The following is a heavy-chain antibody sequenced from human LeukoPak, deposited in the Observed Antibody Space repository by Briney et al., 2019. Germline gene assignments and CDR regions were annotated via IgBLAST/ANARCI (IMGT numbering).Heavy chain of an antibody. D-gene: IGHD3-16*02. CDR2: ISSSGSTI. CDR3: ARGSRELSYYYYMDV. Sequence: GGSLRLSCAASGFTFSDYYMSWIRQAPGKGLEWVSYISSSGSTIYYADSVKGRFTISRDNAKNSLYLQMNSLRAEDTAVYYCARGSRELSYYYYMDVWGKGTTVTVSS. V-gene: IGHV3-11*04. J-gene: IGHJ6*03. CDR1: GFTFSDYY.